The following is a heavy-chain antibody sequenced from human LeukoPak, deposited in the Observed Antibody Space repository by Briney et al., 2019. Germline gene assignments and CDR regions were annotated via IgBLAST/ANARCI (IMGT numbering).Heavy chain of an antibody. D-gene: IGHD3-22*01. Sequence: PGKSLRLSCTASGFTFSDYGTHWVRQPPGKGLEWVAIIWYDGSNKKYEDSVKGRFTISRDNSKNTLYLQMNSLRAEDTAVYYCARGVDYYENSGTIDYWGQGTLVTVSS. V-gene: IGHV3-33*01. CDR2: IWYDGSNK. CDR1: GFTFSDYG. CDR3: ARGVDYYENSGTIDY. J-gene: IGHJ4*02.